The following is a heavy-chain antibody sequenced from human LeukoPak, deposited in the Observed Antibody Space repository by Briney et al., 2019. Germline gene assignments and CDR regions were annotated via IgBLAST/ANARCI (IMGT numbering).Heavy chain of an antibody. D-gene: IGHD3-10*01. Sequence: GASVKVSCKASGYTFSSYFMHWVRQAPGQGLEWMGIINPSGGNTNFAQQFQGRVTLTRDTSTTTVYMELSSLSSEDTAVYYCARGHYGSGSYGAFDIWGQGTMVTVSS. CDR1: GYTFSSYF. V-gene: IGHV1-46*01. CDR2: INPSGGNT. CDR3: ARGHYGSGSYGAFDI. J-gene: IGHJ3*02.